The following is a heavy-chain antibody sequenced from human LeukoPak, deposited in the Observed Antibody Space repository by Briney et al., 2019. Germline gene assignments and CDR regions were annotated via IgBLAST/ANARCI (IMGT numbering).Heavy chain of an antibody. Sequence: GGSLRLSCAASGFTFRNYAMSWVRQAPGKALEWVSRVDVGGSTSYKDSVKGRFSISRDTSKSTLYLQMSSLRGEDTAVYYCARDDAPDGGFLDYWGQGTLVTVSS. CDR1: GFTFRNYA. J-gene: IGHJ4*02. V-gene: IGHV3-23*01. CDR2: VDVGGST. CDR3: ARDDAPDGGFLDY. D-gene: IGHD2/OR15-2a*01.